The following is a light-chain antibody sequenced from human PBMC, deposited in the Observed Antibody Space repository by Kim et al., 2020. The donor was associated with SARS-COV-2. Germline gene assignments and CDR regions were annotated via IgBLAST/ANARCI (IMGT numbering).Light chain of an antibody. CDR2: YDS. CDR3: QVWDSSSDHWV. CDR1: NIGSKS. Sequence: SYELTQPPSVSVAPGKTARITCGGNNIGSKSVHWYQQKPGHAPVLVIYYDSDQPSGIPERFSGSNSGNTATLTISRVEAGDEADYYCQVWDSSSDHWVFGGGTKLTVL. J-gene: IGLJ3*02. V-gene: IGLV3-21*04.